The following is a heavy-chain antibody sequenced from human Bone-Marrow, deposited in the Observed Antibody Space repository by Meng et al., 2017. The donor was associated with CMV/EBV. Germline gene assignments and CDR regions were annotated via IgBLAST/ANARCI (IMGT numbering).Heavy chain of an antibody. CDR1: GYTFTGYY. CDR3: ARVADTAMATHLDY. J-gene: IGHJ4*02. V-gene: IGHV1-2*02. CDR2: INPNGGGT. D-gene: IGHD5-18*01. Sequence: ASVKVSCKASGYTFTGYYIHWVRQAPGQGLEWMGWINPNGGGTNYAQKFQGRVTMTRDTSISTAYMELSRLRSDDTAVYYCARVADTAMATHLDYWGQGTLVTVSS.